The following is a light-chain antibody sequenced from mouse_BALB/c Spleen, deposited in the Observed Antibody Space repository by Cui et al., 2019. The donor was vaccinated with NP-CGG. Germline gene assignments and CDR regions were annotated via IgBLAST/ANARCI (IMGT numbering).Light chain of an antibody. Sequence: QAVETQQSAPNTSPGETVTLTCRSSTGAVTTSNYANWVQEKPDHLFTGLIGGTNNRAPGVPARFSGSLIGDKAALTITGAQTEDEAIYFCALWYSNHWVFGGGTKLTVL. CDR1: TGAVTTSNY. CDR3: ALWYSNHWV. J-gene: IGLJ1*01. V-gene: IGLV1*01. CDR2: GTN.